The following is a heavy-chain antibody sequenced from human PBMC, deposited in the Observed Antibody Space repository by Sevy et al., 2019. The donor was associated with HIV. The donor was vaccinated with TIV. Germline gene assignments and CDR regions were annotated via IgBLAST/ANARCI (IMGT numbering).Heavy chain of an antibody. Sequence: SETLSLTCTISGYSIRSGYYWGWIRQPPGKGLEWIGSMYHSGTTYYNASLKSRVTISADTSKNHFSLKLTSVTAADRAIYHCAAMSTVTKGDALDIWGQGTMVTVSS. D-gene: IGHD4-17*01. CDR2: MYHSGTT. CDR1: GYSIRSGYY. V-gene: IGHV4-38-2*02. CDR3: AAMSTVTKGDALDI. J-gene: IGHJ3*02.